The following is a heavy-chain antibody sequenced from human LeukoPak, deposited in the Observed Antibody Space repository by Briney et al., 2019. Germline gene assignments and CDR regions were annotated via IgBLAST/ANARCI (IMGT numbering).Heavy chain of an antibody. D-gene: IGHD3-9*01. CDR1: GFTFRSYG. CDR2: ISYDGSNK. CDR3: QKTAYDILTGYYNFYFDY. Sequence: PGRSLRLSCAASGFTFRSYGLHRVRQAPGKGLERVAVISYDGSNKYYADSVKGRFTISRDNSKNTLYMQMNSLRAEDTVVYYRQKTAYDILTGYYNFYFDYWGQGTLVTVSS. V-gene: IGHV3-30*03. J-gene: IGHJ4*02.